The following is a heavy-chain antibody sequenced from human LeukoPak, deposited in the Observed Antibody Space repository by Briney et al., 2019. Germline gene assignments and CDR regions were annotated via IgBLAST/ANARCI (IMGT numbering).Heavy chain of an antibody. CDR1: GFTFSNHA. CDR2: VSYDESKK. J-gene: IGHJ4*02. Sequence: GGSLRLSCAASGFTFSNHAMHWVRLAPGTGLERESVVSYDESKKYYADSVKGRFTISRDNAKNTRYPLMNTLRADDTAVYFCARDSWSEQRLVLPLDYCGQGTLVTVSP. V-gene: IGHV3-30*04. CDR3: ARDSWSEQRLVLPLDY. D-gene: IGHD6-13*01.